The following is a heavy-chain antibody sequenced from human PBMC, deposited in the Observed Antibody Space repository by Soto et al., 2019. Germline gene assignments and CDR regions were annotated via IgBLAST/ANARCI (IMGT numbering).Heavy chain of an antibody. Sequence: QVQLVESGGGVVQPGRSLRLSCAASGFTFSSYAVHWVRQAPGKGLEWVAVISYDGSNKYYADSVKGRFTVSRDNSKNTLYLEKRSLRAEDTAVYYCAREYSLAVLAPGYWGQGTPVTVSS. D-gene: IGHD2-8*02. CDR1: GFTFSSYA. V-gene: IGHV3-30-3*01. CDR3: AREYSLAVLAPGY. CDR2: ISYDGSNK. J-gene: IGHJ4*02.